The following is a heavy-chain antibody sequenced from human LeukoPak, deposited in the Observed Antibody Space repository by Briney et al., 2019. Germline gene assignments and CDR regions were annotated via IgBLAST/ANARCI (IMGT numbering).Heavy chain of an antibody. CDR1: GFTFTTYA. Sequence: PGGSLRLSCAASGFTFTTYAMSWVRQTPGKGLERVSSITGSGDSTYYADSVKGRFTISRDNSKNTLYLQMNSLRAEDTAVYHCARDGGSYLQPTDYWGQGTLVTVSS. J-gene: IGHJ4*02. CDR3: ARDGGSYLQPTDY. V-gene: IGHV3-23*01. CDR2: ITGSGDST. D-gene: IGHD1-26*01.